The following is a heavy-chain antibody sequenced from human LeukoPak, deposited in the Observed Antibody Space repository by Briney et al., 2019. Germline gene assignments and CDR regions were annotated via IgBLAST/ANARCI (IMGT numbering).Heavy chain of an antibody. D-gene: IGHD1-26*01. CDR1: GFTVSSNY. Sequence: GGSLRLSCTASGFTVSSNYMSWVRQAPGKGLEWVSIIYSGGSTYYADSVKGRFTISRDNSKNTLYLQMNSLRAEDTAVYNCAKEGIVASARDYWGQGTLVTVSS. CDR2: IYSGGST. CDR3: AKEGIVASARDY. V-gene: IGHV3-53*01. J-gene: IGHJ4*02.